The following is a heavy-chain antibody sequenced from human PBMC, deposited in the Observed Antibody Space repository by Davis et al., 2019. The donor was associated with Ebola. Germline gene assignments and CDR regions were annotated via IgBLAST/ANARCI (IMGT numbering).Heavy chain of an antibody. CDR3: AKSSSDLTATPFDY. CDR2: IKRKTDGGTI. CDR1: GFTFSNSW. Sequence: GESLKPSCAASGFTFSNSWMRWVRQAPGKGLEWVVRIKRKTDGGTIDYAALVKGRFTISRDDSKNTLYLQMNSLRAEDSAVYYCAKSSSDLTATPFDYWGQGTLVTVSS. J-gene: IGHJ4*02. V-gene: IGHV3-15*01.